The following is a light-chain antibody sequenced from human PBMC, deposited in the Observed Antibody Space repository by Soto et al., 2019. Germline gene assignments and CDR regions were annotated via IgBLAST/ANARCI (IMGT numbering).Light chain of an antibody. CDR1: NSNIGTYT. CDR2: TDY. Sequence: QSVLTQPPSASGTPGQRVIISCSGSNSNIGTYTVNWYQQLPGTAPKLLIYTDYQRPSGVPDRFSGSRSGTSASLAISGLQSEDEADYYCASWYDSLSGGVFGGGTKVTVL. J-gene: IGLJ3*02. V-gene: IGLV1-44*01. CDR3: ASWYDSLSGGV.